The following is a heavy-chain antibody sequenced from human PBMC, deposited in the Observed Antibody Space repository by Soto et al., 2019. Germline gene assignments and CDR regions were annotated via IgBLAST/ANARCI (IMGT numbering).Heavy chain of an antibody. CDR2: IYYSGST. D-gene: IGHD6-13*01. V-gene: IGHV4-31*11. CDR3: ARVSIEGSWSSLVGNYYYGMDV. CDR1: GGSISSGGYY. J-gene: IGHJ6*02. Sequence: PSETLSLTCAVSGGSISSGGYYWSWIRQHPGKGLEWIGYIYYSGSTYYNPSLKSRVTISVDTSKNQFSLKLSSVTAADTAVYYCARVSIEGSWSSLVGNYYYGMDVWGQGTTVTVSS.